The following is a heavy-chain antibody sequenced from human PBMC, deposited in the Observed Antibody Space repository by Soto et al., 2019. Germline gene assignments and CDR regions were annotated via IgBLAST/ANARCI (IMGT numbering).Heavy chain of an antibody. V-gene: IGHV3-74*01. CDR3: VRGYSSSPGRHGLNV. CDR2: IATDGSIT. J-gene: IGHJ6*02. Sequence: GGSLRLSCAASGITFSSFWMHWVRQDPGKGLEWVSRIATDGSITNYADSVKGRFTISRDNAKNTLYLQMNSLRVEDTAVYYCVRGYSSSPGRHGLNVWGQGTTVTVSS. D-gene: IGHD6-19*01. CDR1: GITFSSFW.